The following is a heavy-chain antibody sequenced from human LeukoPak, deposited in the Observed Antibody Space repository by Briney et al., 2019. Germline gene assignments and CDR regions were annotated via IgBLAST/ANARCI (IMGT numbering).Heavy chain of an antibody. CDR3: ARRESLLYVY. V-gene: IGHV1-2*02. Sequence: GASVKVSCKASGYTFTGYYMHWVRQAPGRGLEWMGWINPNSGGTNYAQKFQGRVTMTRDTSISTAYMELSRLRSDDTAMYYCARRESLLYVYWGQGTLVTVSS. CDR1: GYTFTGYY. D-gene: IGHD2-8*01. CDR2: INPNSGGT. J-gene: IGHJ4*02.